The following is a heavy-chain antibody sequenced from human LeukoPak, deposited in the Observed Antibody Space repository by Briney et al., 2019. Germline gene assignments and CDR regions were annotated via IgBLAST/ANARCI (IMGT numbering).Heavy chain of an antibody. D-gene: IGHD6-19*01. CDR2: ISYDGSNK. J-gene: IGHJ4*02. V-gene: IGHV3-30*03. CDR3: ARGRGGSYEFDY. CDR1: GFTFSSYG. Sequence: PGGSLRLSCAASGFTFSSYGMHWVRQAPGKGLEWVAVISYDGSNKYYADSVKGRFTISRDNSKNTVFLQMNSLRDEDTAVYYCARGRGGSYEFDYWGQGTLVAVSS.